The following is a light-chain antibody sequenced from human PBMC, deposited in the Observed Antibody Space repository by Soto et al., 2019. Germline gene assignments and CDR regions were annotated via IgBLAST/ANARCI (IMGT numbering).Light chain of an antibody. Sequence: EIVLTQSPGTLSLSPGERATLSCRASQSVSSSYLAWYQQKPGQAPRLLIYGASSRAPGIPDRFSGSGSGTDLTITISRLEPEDFAVYYCQQYGSSPYTFGQGTKLEIK. CDR2: GAS. V-gene: IGKV3-20*01. CDR1: QSVSSSY. J-gene: IGKJ2*01. CDR3: QQYGSSPYT.